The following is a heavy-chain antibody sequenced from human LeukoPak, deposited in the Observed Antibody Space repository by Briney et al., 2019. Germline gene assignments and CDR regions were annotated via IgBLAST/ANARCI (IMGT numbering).Heavy chain of an antibody. Sequence: GRSLRLSCAASGFTFSSYGMHWVRQAPGKGLEWVAVISYDGSNKYYADSVKGRFTISRDNSKNTLYLQMNSLRAEDTAVYYCAKGVAVVGNYWGQGTLVTVSS. J-gene: IGHJ4*02. CDR2: ISYDGSNK. CDR1: GFTFSSYG. V-gene: IGHV3-30*18. CDR3: AKGVAVVGNY. D-gene: IGHD6-19*01.